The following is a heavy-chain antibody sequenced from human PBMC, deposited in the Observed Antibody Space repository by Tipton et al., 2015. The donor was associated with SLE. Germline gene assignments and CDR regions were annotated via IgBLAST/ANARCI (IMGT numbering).Heavy chain of an antibody. CDR2: IWYDGSNK. J-gene: IGHJ4*02. D-gene: IGHD2-21*02. CDR3: ARGDPIHY. V-gene: IGHV3-33*01. Sequence: SLRLSCAASGFTFSNYGMHWVRQAPGKGLEWVAVIWYDGSNKYYPDSVKGRFTISRDNSKNTLYLQMNSLRAEDTAVYYCARGDPIHYWGQGTLVTVPS. CDR1: GFTFSNYG.